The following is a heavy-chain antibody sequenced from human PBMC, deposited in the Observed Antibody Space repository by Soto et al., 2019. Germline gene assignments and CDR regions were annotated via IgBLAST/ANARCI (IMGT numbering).Heavy chain of an antibody. V-gene: IGHV1-18*01. J-gene: IGHJ5*02. CDR2: ISAYNGNT. D-gene: IGHD2-15*01. Sequence: ASVKVSCKASGYTFTSYGISWVGQAPGQGLEWMGWISAYNGNTNYAQKLQGRVTMTTDTSTSTAYMELRSLRSDDTAVYYCAREVLSCSGGSCYRRFDPWGQGTLVTVSS. CDR3: AREVLSCSGGSCYRRFDP. CDR1: GYTFTSYG.